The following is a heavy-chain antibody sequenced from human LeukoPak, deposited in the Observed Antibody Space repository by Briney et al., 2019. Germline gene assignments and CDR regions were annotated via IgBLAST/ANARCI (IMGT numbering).Heavy chain of an antibody. CDR2: INPNSGGT. Sequence: ASVEVSCKASGYTFTGYYMHWVRQAPGQGLEWMGWINPNSGGTNYAQKFQGWVTMTRDTSISTAYMELSRLRSDDTAVYYCARGAVVTNFWFDPWGQGTLVTVSS. CDR1: GYTFTGYY. CDR3: ARGAVVTNFWFDP. D-gene: IGHD4-23*01. J-gene: IGHJ5*02. V-gene: IGHV1-2*04.